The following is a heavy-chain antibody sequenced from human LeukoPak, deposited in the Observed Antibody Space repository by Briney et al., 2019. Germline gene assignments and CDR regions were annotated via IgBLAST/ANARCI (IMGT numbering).Heavy chain of an antibody. D-gene: IGHD6-13*01. CDR2: INHGGST. V-gene: IGHV4-34*01. J-gene: IGHJ4*02. Sequence: SETLSLTCAVSGGSFSGHYWNWIRQPPGKGLEWIGEINHGGSTNYNPSLKSRVTISVDTSQNQFSLGLSSVTAADTAVYYCARGRYVTTRGGAAAGFLDYWGQGTLVTVS. CDR1: GGSFSGHY. CDR3: ARGRYVTTRGGAAAGFLDY.